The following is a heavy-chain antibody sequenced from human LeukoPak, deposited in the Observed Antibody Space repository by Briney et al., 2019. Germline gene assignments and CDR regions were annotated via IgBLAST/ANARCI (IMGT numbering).Heavy chain of an antibody. CDR3: AKSVVGATPIRNWFDP. J-gene: IGHJ5*02. CDR1: GCTFTGYY. V-gene: IGHV1-2*02. D-gene: IGHD1-26*01. CDR2: ISPNSGGT. Sequence: ASVKVSCKASGCTFTGYYMHWVRQAPGQGLEWMGWISPNSGGTNYAQKFQGRVTMTRDTSISTAYMELSRLRSDDTAVYYCAKSVVGATPIRNWFDPWGQGTLVTVSS.